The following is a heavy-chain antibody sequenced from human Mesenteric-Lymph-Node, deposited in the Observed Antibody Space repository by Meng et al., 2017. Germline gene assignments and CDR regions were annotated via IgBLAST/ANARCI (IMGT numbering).Heavy chain of an antibody. CDR3: AKDAVTFNSYYLDY. CDR1: GFTFSNYV. J-gene: IGHJ4*02. Sequence: GGSLRLSCAASGFTFSNYVMSWVRQAPGKGLEWISSISAGGYTPYYADSVKGRFTISRDNSKNSLSLQMDSLRAEDTAIYFCAKDAVTFNSYYLDYWGQGTLVTVSS. V-gene: IGHV3-23*01. CDR2: ISAGGYTP. D-gene: IGHD4-17*01.